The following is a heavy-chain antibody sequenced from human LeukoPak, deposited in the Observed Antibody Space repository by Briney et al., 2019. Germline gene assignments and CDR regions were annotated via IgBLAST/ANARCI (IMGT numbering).Heavy chain of an antibody. D-gene: IGHD4-17*01. J-gene: IGHJ6*03. CDR1: GFTFTSYS. CDR2: ISSSSSSYI. Sequence: GGSLRLSCAASGFTFTSYSMNWVRQAPGKGLEWVSSISSSSSSYIYYADSVKGRFTISRDNAKNSLYLQMNSLRAEDTAVYYCAKDIDYGDAYYYYYYMDVWGKGTTVTIS. CDR3: AKDIDYGDAYYYYYYMDV. V-gene: IGHV3-21*04.